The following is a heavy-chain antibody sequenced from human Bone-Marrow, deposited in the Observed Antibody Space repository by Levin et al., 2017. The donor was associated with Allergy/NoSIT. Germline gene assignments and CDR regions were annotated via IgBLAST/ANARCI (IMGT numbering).Heavy chain of an antibody. CDR3: ARYSGSPFDY. Sequence: GGSLRLSCAASGFTFSSYAMHWVRQAPGKGLEWVAVISYDGSNKYYADSVKGRFTISRDNSKNTLYLQMNSLRAEDTAVYYCARYSGSPFDYWGQGTLVTVSS. J-gene: IGHJ4*02. CDR2: ISYDGSNK. CDR1: GFTFSSYA. V-gene: IGHV3-30*04. D-gene: IGHD1-26*01.